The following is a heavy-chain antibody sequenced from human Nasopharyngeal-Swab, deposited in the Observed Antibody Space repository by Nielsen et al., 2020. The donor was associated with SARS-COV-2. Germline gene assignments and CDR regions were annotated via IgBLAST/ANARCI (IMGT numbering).Heavy chain of an antibody. J-gene: IGHJ3*02. CDR3: ARDKCMEGPTCDAFDI. V-gene: IGHV3-74*01. D-gene: IGHD2-8*01. Sequence: GESLKISCTASRFTFSRYWIHWVRQVPGKGLVWVSRINGDGTRINYADSVKGRFPISRDNAKNTVSLQMNSLRVEDTAVYYCARDKCMEGPTCDAFDIWGQGTMVTVSS. CDR2: INGDGTRI. CDR1: RFTFSRYW.